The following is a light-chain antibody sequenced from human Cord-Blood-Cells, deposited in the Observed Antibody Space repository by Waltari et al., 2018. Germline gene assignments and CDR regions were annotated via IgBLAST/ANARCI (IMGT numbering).Light chain of an antibody. CDR1: SSNIGSNP. V-gene: IGLV1-44*01. J-gene: IGLJ1*01. CDR3: AAWDDSLNGYV. CDR2: SKN. Sequence: QPVLTQPPSASGTPGQRVTIPCSGSSSNIGSNPVNWYQQLPGTAPKLLIYSKNQRPSGVPDRFSGSKSGTSASLAISGLQSEDEADYYCAAWDDSLNGYVFGTGTKVTVL.